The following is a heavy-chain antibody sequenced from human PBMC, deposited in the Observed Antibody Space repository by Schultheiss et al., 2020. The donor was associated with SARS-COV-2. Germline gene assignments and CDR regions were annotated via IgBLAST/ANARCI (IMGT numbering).Heavy chain of an antibody. CDR3: AKDHHQGIAAAGGFDY. J-gene: IGHJ4*02. V-gene: IGHV1-2*02. D-gene: IGHD6-13*01. CDR1: GYTFTGYY. CDR2: INPNSGGT. Sequence: ASVKVSCKASGYTFTGYYMHWVRQAPGQGLEWMGWINPNSGGTNYTQKFQGRVTMTRDTSISTAYMELSRLRSDDTAVYYCAKDHHQGIAAAGGFDYWGQGTLVTVSS.